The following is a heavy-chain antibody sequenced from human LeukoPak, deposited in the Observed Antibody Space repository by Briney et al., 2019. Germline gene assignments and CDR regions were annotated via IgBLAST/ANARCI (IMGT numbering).Heavy chain of an antibody. CDR1: GGSIRSDY. Sequence: PSETLSLTCTVSGGSIRSDYWSWIRQPPGKGLEWVGYTHYSGSPNYNPSLKSRVTISLDTSKNQFSLKLSSVTAADTAVYYCARAGRGYNYGFVPSEVDYYYYYMDVWGKGTTVTVSS. CDR2: THYSGSP. J-gene: IGHJ6*03. D-gene: IGHD5-18*01. CDR3: ARAGRGYNYGFVPSEVDYYYYYMDV. V-gene: IGHV4-59*01.